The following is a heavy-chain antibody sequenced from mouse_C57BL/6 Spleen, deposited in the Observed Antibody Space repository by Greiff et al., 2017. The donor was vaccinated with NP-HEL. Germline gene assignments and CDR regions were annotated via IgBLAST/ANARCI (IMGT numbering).Heavy chain of an antibody. J-gene: IGHJ3*01. V-gene: IGHV5-12*01. Sequence: EVMLVESGGGLVQPGGSLKLSCAASGFTFSDYYMYWVRQTPEKRLEWVAYISNGGGSTYYPDTVKGRFTISRDNAKNTLYLQMSRLKSEDTAMYYCARPPAQATAWFAYWGQGTLVTVSA. CDR1: GFTFSDYY. D-gene: IGHD3-2*02. CDR3: ARPPAQATAWFAY. CDR2: ISNGGGST.